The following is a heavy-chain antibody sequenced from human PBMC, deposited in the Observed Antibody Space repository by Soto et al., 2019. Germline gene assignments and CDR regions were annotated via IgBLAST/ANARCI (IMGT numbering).Heavy chain of an antibody. V-gene: IGHV1-69*01. D-gene: IGHD3-22*01. CDR1: GGTFSSDA. CDR2: IIPIFGTA. CDR3: ARPQYYYDSSGYAN. J-gene: IGHJ4*02. Sequence: QVQLVQSGAEVKKPGSSVKVSCKGSGGTFSSDAISWVRHAPGQGLEWMGGIIPIFGTANYAQKFQGRVTITADESTSTAYMELSSLRSEDTAVYYCARPQYYYDSSGYANWGQGTLVTVSS.